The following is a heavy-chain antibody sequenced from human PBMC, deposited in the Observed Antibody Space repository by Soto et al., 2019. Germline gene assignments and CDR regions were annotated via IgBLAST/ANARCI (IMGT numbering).Heavy chain of an antibody. V-gene: IGHV4-39*01. CDR2: IYYSGST. CDR1: GGSISSSSYY. Sequence: SETLSLTCTVSGGSISSSSYYWGWIRQPPGKGLEWIGSIYYSGSTYYNPSLKSRVTISVDTSKNQFSLKLSSVTAADTAVYYCARQGAEEYYDILTGYSQGYYYYYMDVWGKGTTVTVSS. D-gene: IGHD3-9*01. CDR3: ARQGAEEYYDILTGYSQGYYYYYMDV. J-gene: IGHJ6*03.